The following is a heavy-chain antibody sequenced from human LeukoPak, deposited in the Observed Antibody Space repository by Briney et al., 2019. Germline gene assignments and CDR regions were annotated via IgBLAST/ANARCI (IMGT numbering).Heavy chain of an antibody. D-gene: IGHD3-10*01. CDR3: ARDLGYYYGSGSSLGGDY. CDR1: GYTFTGYY. J-gene: IGHJ4*02. Sequence: EASVKVSCKASGYTFTGYYMHWVRQAPGQGLEWMGWINPNSGGTNYAQKFQGRVTMTRDTSISTAYMELSRLRSDDTAVYYCARDLGYYYGSGSSLGGDYWGQGTLVTVSS. V-gene: IGHV1-2*02. CDR2: INPNSGGT.